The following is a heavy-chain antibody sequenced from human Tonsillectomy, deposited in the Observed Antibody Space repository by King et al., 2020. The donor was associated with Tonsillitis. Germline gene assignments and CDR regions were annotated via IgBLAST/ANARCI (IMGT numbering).Heavy chain of an antibody. Sequence: QLVQSGAEVKKPGASVKVSCKASGYTFTTFGISWVRQAPGQGLEWMGWITTYNGDTNYAQKLQGRVTMTTDTSTSTAYMELRSLRFDDTALYYCARDLGEYGTNSAYYFNYWGQGTLVTVSS. V-gene: IGHV1-18*01. J-gene: IGHJ4*02. CDR3: ARDLGEYGTNSAYYFNY. D-gene: IGHD4-23*01. CDR1: GYTFTTFG. CDR2: ITTYNGDT.